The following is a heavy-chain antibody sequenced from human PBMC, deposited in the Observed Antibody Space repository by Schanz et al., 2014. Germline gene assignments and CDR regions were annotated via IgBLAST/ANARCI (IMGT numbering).Heavy chain of an antibody. J-gene: IGHJ4*02. D-gene: IGHD3-3*01. V-gene: IGHV1-2*04. CDR1: GYTFSDSY. Sequence: QEQLVQSGAEVRKPGASVKVSCKASGYTFSDSYVHWVRQAPGQGLEWMGWINPDSGDTNFAQKFQGWVTMTRDKSITTAYMELSRLKFDDTAVYYCARGFDFWDRWGQGTQVTVSS. CDR3: ARGFDFWDR. CDR2: INPDSGDT.